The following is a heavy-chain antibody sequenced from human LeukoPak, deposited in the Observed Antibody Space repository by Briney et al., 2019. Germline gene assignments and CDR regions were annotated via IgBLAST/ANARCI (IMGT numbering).Heavy chain of an antibody. V-gene: IGHV4-31*03. J-gene: IGHJ3*02. Sequence: SETLSLTCTVSGGSISSGDYYWSWIRQHPGKGLEWIGYIYYSGSTYYNPSLKSRVTISVDTSKNQFSLKLSSVTAADTAVYYCARGATIGYCSGGSCPRAFDIWGQGTMVTVSS. CDR1: GGSISSGDYY. D-gene: IGHD2-15*01. CDR3: ARGATIGYCSGGSCPRAFDI. CDR2: IYYSGST.